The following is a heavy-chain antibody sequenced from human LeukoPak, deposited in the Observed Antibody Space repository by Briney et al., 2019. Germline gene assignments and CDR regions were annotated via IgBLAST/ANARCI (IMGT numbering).Heavy chain of an antibody. CDR1: GGSISSYY. D-gene: IGHD4-17*01. Sequence: SETLSLTCAVSGGSISSYYWSWIRQPPGKGLEWIGYIYYSGSTNYNPSLKSRVTISVDTSKNQFSLKLSSVTAADTAVYYCARGYGDFRVEGRYFHSWGQGTLVTVSS. J-gene: IGHJ4*02. CDR2: IYYSGST. V-gene: IGHV4-59*01. CDR3: ARGYGDFRVEGRYFHS.